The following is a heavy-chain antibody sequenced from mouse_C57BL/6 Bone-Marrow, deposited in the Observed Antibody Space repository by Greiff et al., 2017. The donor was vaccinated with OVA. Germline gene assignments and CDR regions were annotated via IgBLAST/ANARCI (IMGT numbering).Heavy chain of an antibody. CDR2: IYPRRGNT. CDR1: GYTFTSYG. J-gene: IGHJ3*01. V-gene: IGHV1-81*01. D-gene: IGHD4-1*01. CDR3: ASSLPWAPGTY. Sequence: VQGVESGAELARPGASVKLSCKASGYTFTSYGISWVKQRTGQGLEWIGEIYPRRGNTYYNEKFKGKATLTADKSSSTAYMELRSLTSEDSAVYFCASSLPWAPGTYWGQGTLVTVSA.